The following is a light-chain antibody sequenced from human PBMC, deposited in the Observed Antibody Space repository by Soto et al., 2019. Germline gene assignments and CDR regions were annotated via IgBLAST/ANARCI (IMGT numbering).Light chain of an antibody. CDR1: QGISSY. Sequence: AIRMTQSPSSLSASTGDRVTITCRASQGISSYLAWYQQKPGKAPKLLIYAASTLQSGVPSRFSGSGSGTDFTLTISCLQSEGFATYYCQQYYSYPTFGGGTKVEIK. CDR3: QQYYSYPT. J-gene: IGKJ4*01. V-gene: IGKV1-8*01. CDR2: AAS.